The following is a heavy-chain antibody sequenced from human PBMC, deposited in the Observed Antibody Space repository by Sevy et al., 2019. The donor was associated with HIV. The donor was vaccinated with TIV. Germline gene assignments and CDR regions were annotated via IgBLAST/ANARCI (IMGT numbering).Heavy chain of an antibody. D-gene: IGHD6-19*01. V-gene: IGHV3-30-3*01. CDR1: GFTFSSYA. CDR3: ASPRHSSGPNR. CDR2: ISYDGSNK. Sequence: GGSLRLSCAASGFTFSSYAMHWVHQAPGKGLEWVAVISYDGSNKYYADSVKGRFTISRDNSKNTLYLQMNSLRAEDTAVYYCASPRHSSGPNRGGQGTLVTVSS. J-gene: IGHJ4*02.